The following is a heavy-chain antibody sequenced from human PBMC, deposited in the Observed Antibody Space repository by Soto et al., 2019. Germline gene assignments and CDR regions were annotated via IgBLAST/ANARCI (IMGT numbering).Heavy chain of an antibody. CDR3: ASVTYYGSGARNYYGMDV. J-gene: IGHJ6*02. CDR1: GGTFSSYA. D-gene: IGHD3-10*01. V-gene: IGHV1-69*01. Sequence: QVQLVQSGAEVKKPGSSVKVSCKASGGTFSSYAISWVRQAPGQGLEWMGGIIPIFGTANYAQKFQGRVTITADESTSTAYMELSRLRSEDTAVYYCASVTYYGSGARNYYGMDVWGQGTTVTVSS. CDR2: IIPIFGTA.